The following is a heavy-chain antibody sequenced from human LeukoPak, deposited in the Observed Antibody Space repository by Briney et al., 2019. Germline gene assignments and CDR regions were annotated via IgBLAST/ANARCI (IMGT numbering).Heavy chain of an antibody. CDR2: ITGSGSGA. V-gene: IGHV3-23*01. CDR3: VKGMEDYDILTGVLDV. J-gene: IGHJ6*02. Sequence: SGGSLRLSCAASGFTFSSFAINWVRQAPGKGLEWVSAITGSGSGADYADSVKGRFTISRDNSKNTLYLQMSSLRAEDTAVYYCVKGMEDYDILTGVLDVWGQGTTVTVSS. CDR1: GFTFSSFA. D-gene: IGHD3-9*01.